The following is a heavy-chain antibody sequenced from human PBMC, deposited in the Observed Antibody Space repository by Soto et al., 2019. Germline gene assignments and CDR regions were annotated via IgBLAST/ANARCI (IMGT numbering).Heavy chain of an antibody. Sequence: PGGSLRLSCAASGFTFSSYAMHWVRQAPGKGLEWVAVISYDGSNKYYADSVKGRFTISRDNSKNTLYLQMNSLRAEDTAVYYCARDLEYYYDSSGYSPLFDYWGQGTLVTAPQ. CDR2: ISYDGSNK. CDR1: GFTFSSYA. V-gene: IGHV3-30-3*01. D-gene: IGHD3-22*01. CDR3: ARDLEYYYDSSGYSPLFDY. J-gene: IGHJ4*02.